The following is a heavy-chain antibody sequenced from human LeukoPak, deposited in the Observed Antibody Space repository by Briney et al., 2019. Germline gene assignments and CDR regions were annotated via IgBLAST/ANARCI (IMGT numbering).Heavy chain of an antibody. CDR2: IYSGGST. CDR1: GFTFSSYA. J-gene: IGHJ4*02. D-gene: IGHD5-12*01. V-gene: IGHV3-53*01. CDR3: ARGRDGYKY. Sequence: QAGGSLRLSCAASGFTFSSYAMSWVRQAPGKGLEWVSVIYSGGSTYYADSVKGRFTISRDNSKNTLYLQMNSLRAEDTAVYYCARGRDGYKYWGQGTLVTVSS.